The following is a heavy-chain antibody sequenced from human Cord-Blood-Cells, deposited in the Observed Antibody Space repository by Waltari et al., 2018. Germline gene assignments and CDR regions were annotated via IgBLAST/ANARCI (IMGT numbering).Heavy chain of an antibody. V-gene: IGHV4-34*01. D-gene: IGHD6-13*01. CDR1: GGSFSGYY. Sequence: QVQLQQWGAGLLKPSETLSLTCAVYGGSFSGYYWSWNRQPPGKGLEWIGEINHSGSTNYNPSLKSRVTISVDTSKNQFSLKLSSVTAADTAVYYCARGLRSSWYFDYWGQGTLVTVSS. CDR3: ARGLRSSWYFDY. CDR2: INHSGST. J-gene: IGHJ4*02.